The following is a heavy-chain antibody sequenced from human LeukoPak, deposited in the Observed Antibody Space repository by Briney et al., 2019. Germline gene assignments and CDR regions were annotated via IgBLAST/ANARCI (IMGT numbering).Heavy chain of an antibody. Sequence: SETLSLTCAVSGGSISSGGYSWSWIRQPPGKGLEWIGYIYYSGSTYYNPSLKSRVTISVDTSKNQFSLKLSSVTAADTAVYYCARDQRNYDILTGYYPVTDAFDIWGQGTMVTVSS. CDR2: IYYSGST. CDR3: ARDQRNYDILTGYYPVTDAFDI. J-gene: IGHJ3*02. CDR1: GGSISSGGYS. D-gene: IGHD3-9*01. V-gene: IGHV4-30-4*07.